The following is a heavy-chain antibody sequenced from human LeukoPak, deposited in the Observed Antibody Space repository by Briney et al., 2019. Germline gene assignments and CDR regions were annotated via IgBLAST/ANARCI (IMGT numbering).Heavy chain of an antibody. V-gene: IGHV1-69*13. CDR2: IIPIFGTA. CDR1: GYTFTGYY. Sequence: GASVKVSCKASGYTFTGYYMHWVRQAPGQGLEWMGGIIPIFGTANYAQKFQGRVTITADESTSTAYMELSSLRSEDTAVYYCARDLDDYYGSGMWGQGTLVTVSS. CDR3: ARDLDDYYGSGM. D-gene: IGHD3-10*01. J-gene: IGHJ4*02.